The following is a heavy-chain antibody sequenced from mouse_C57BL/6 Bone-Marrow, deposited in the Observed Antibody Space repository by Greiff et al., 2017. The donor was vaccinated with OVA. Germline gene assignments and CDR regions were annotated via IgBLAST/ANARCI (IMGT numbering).Heavy chain of an antibody. V-gene: IGHV10-1*01. Sequence: EVKLVESGGGLVQPKGSLKLSCAASGFSFNTYAMNWVRQAPGKGLEWVARIRSKSNNYATYYADSVKDRFTISRDDSESMLYLQMNNLKTEDTAMYYCVRDGGVYYDYEGYAMDYWGQGTSVTVSS. CDR3: VRDGGVYYDYEGYAMDY. D-gene: IGHD2-4*01. CDR2: IRSKSNNYAT. CDR1: GFSFNTYA. J-gene: IGHJ4*01.